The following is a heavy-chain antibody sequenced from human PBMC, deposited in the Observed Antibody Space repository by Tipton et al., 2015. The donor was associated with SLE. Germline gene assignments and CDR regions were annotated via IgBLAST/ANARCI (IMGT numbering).Heavy chain of an antibody. CDR3: ARKGANFDY. CDR1: GGSFSGYY. D-gene: IGHD3-16*01. CDR2: INHSGST. V-gene: IGHV4-34*01. J-gene: IGHJ4*02. Sequence: TLSLTCAVYGGSFSGYYWSWIRQPPGKGLEWIGEINHSGSTNYNPSLKSRVTISVDTSKNQFSLKLSSVTAADTAVYYCARKGANFDYWGQGTLVTVSS.